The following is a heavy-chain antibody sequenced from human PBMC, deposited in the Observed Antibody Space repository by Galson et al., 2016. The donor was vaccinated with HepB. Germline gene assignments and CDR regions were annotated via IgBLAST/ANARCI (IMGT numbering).Heavy chain of an antibody. Sequence: CAISGDSVSSNSAGWYWIRQSPSRGLEWLGRTYYRSKWHFDYAESVKSRITINPDTAKNQFSLQLNSVTPEDTAIYYCARSYLLGRGFGSWGQGTLVTFSA. D-gene: IGHD7-27*01. CDR2: TYYRSKWHF. J-gene: IGHJ4*02. CDR3: ARSYLLGRGFGS. V-gene: IGHV6-1*01. CDR1: GDSVSSNSAG.